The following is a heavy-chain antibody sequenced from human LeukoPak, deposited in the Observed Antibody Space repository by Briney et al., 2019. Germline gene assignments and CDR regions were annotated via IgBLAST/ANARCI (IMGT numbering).Heavy chain of an antibody. J-gene: IGHJ3*02. CDR2: IYWDDDS. CDR3: AHSQVFSYGPLHDAYDI. CDR1: GVSLSTSGVG. V-gene: IGHV2-5*02. D-gene: IGHD5-18*01. Sequence: SGPTLVKPTQTLTLTCSLSGVSLSTSGVGVGWIRQPPGKALEWLALIYWDDDSRYSPSLKSRLTIAKDTSKNQVVLTLTNMDSVDTATYYCAHSQVFSYGPLHDAYDIWGLGMLVTVSS.